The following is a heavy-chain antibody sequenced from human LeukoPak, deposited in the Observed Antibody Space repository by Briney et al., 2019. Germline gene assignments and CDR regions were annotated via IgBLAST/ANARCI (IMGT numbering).Heavy chain of an antibody. CDR3: ARYLEAGTTYYFDY. V-gene: IGHV1-69*13. CDR2: IIPIFGTA. D-gene: IGHD1-7*01. J-gene: IGHJ4*02. CDR1: GGTFSSYA. Sequence: VKVSFKASGGTFSSYAISWVRQAPGQGLEWMGGIIPIFGTANYAQKFQGRVTITADESTSTAYMELSSLRSEDTAVYYCARYLEAGTTYYFDYWGQGTLVTVSS.